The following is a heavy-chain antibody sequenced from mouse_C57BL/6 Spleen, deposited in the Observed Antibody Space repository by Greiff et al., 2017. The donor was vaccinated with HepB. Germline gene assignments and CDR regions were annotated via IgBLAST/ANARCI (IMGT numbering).Heavy chain of an antibody. CDR3: APRDSNSFAY. CDR1: GYAFSSSW. CDR2: IYPGDGDT. D-gene: IGHD2-5*01. J-gene: IGHJ3*01. V-gene: IGHV1-82*01. Sequence: VQLQESGPELVKPGASVKISCKASGYAFSSSWMNWVKQRPGKGLEWIGRIYPGDGDTNYNGKFKGKATLTADKSSSTAYMQLSSLTSEDSAVYFCAPRDSNSFAYWGQGTLVTVSA.